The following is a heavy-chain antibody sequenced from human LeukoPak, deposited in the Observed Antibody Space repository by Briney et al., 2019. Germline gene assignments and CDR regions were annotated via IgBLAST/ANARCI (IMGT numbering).Heavy chain of an antibody. CDR1: GYTFTSYY. Sequence: ASVKVSCKASGYTFTSYYMHWVRQAPGQGLEWMGWINPNSGGTNYVQKFQGRVTMTRDTSISTAYMELSRLRSDDTAVYYCARDHSYYDSSGYLLDYWGQGTLVTVSS. CDR2: INPNSGGT. V-gene: IGHV1-2*02. D-gene: IGHD3-22*01. CDR3: ARDHSYYDSSGYLLDY. J-gene: IGHJ4*02.